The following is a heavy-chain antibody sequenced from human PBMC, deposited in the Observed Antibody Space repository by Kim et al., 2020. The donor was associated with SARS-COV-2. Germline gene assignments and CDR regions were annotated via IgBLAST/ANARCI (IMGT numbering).Heavy chain of an antibody. Sequence: GGSLRLSCAASGFTFSDYYMSWIRQAPGKGLEWVSYISSSSSYTNYADSVKGRFTISRDNAKNSLYLQMNSLRAEDTAVYYCARDPEGSGSLRDRVYGMDVWGQGTTVTVSS. CDR3: ARDPEGSGSLRDRVYGMDV. V-gene: IGHV3-11*06. D-gene: IGHD3-10*01. J-gene: IGHJ6*02. CDR2: ISSSSSYT. CDR1: GFTFSDYY.